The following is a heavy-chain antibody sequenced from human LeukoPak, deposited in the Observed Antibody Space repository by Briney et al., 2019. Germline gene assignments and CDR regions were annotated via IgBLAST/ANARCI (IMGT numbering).Heavy chain of an antibody. CDR2: IIPIFGTA. CDR1: GGTFSSYA. D-gene: IGHD5-18*01. CDR3: ARVWNSYGQKAPGY. J-gene: IGHJ4*02. V-gene: IGHV1-69*13. Sequence: ASVKVSCKASGGTFSSYAISWVRQAPGQGLEWMGGIIPIFGTANYAQKFQGRVTITADESTSTAYMELSSLRAEDTAVYYCARVWNSYGQKAPGYWGQGALVTVSS.